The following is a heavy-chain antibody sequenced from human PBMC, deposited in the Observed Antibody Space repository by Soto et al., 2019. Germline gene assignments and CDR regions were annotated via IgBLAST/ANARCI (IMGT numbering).Heavy chain of an antibody. V-gene: IGHV3-21*01. Sequence: GGSLRLSCAASGFTFTRYTMNWVRQAPRKGLEWVSTISSNSAYIYYTDALRGRFTISRDNAKNSLHLQMNSLRAEDTAVYYCTRDASRDSSARGWFDPWGPGTLVTVSS. CDR2: ISSNSAYI. CDR3: TRDASRDSSARGWFDP. J-gene: IGHJ5*02. D-gene: IGHD6-13*01. CDR1: GFTFTRYT.